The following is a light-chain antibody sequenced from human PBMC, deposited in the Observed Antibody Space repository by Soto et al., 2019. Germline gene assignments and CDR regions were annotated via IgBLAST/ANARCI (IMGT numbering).Light chain of an antibody. J-gene: IGKJ5*01. V-gene: IGKV3D-15*01. CDR1: QSISSW. CDR2: GAS. CDR3: QQYNNWPPIT. Sequence: MTQSPSTLSASVGDRVTITCRASQSISSWLAWYQQKPGQAPRLLIYGASNRATGIPARFSGSGSGTEFTLTISSLQSEDFAVYYCQQYNNWPPITFGQGTRLEIK.